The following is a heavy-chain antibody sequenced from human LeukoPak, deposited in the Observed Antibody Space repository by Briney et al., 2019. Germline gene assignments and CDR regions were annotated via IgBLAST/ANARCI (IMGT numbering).Heavy chain of an antibody. V-gene: IGHV4-59*01. D-gene: IGHD5-24*01. CDR1: GGSISSYY. Sequence: PSETLSLTCTVSGGSISSYYWSWIRQPPGKGLEWIGYIYYSGSTNYNPSLKSRVTISVDTSKNQFSLKLSSVTAADTAVYYCATSYGRDGYNYGSVFDYWGQGTLVTASS. CDR2: IYYSGST. J-gene: IGHJ4*02. CDR3: ATSYGRDGYNYGSVFDY.